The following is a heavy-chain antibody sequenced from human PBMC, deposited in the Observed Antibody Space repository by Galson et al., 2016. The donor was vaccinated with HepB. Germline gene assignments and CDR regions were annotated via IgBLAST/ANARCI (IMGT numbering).Heavy chain of an antibody. Sequence: SLRLSCAASGFTFSSYWMHWVRQAPGKGLVWVSRINSDGNTTNYADSVKGRFTISRDNSKNTLYLQMNSLRAEDTAVYYCASGAHSGTYYTILNYYFEYWGQGTLVTVSS. D-gene: IGHD1-26*01. V-gene: IGHV3-74*01. J-gene: IGHJ4*02. CDR2: INSDGNTT. CDR3: ASGAHSGTYYTILNYYFEY. CDR1: GFTFSSYW.